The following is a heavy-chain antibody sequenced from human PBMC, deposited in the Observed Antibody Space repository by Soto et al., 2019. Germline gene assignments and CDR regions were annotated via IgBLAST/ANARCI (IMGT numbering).Heavy chain of an antibody. CDR1: GGSISGSIYY. D-gene: IGHD2-21*02. V-gene: IGHV4-39*01. J-gene: IGHJ4*02. CDR3: ATTADH. CDR2: IYYTGTT. Sequence: QLQMQESGPGLVRPSETLSLTCTVSGGSISGSIYYWAWIRQPPGKGLEWIGSIYYTGTTYYSPSVTSRVAMSVDTFNIQFSLTLTSVTAANTAVYYCATTADHWGQGTLVTVSS.